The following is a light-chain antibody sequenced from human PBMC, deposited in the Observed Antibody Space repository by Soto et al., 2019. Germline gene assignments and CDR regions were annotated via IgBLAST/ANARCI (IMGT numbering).Light chain of an antibody. CDR2: ATS. CDR3: QQSYSTPFT. J-gene: IGKJ3*01. V-gene: IGKV1-39*01. Sequence: EIQMTQSPSSLSASVGDRVTITCRASQSISTYLNWYQQKPGKAPKLLMYATSNLQSGVPSRFSGSGSGTDFTLTISSLQPEDFATYYCQQSYSTPFTFGPGTKVDIK. CDR1: QSISTY.